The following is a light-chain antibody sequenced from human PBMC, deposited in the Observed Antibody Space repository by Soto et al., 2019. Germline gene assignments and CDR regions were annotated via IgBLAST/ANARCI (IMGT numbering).Light chain of an antibody. CDR1: NSDIGGYYY. CDR2: QVT. V-gene: IGLV2-14*01. Sequence: QSVLTQPASVSGSPGQSITISCTGTNSDIGGYYYVSWYQHHPGKASKLMIYQVTNRPSGVSNRFSGSKSGNTASLTISGLQAEDEADYYCTSYSSSNTFYVFGAGTKVTVL. CDR3: TSYSSSNTFYV. J-gene: IGLJ1*01.